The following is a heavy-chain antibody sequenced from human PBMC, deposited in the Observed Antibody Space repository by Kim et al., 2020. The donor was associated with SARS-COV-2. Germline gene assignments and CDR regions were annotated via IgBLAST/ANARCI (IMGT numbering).Heavy chain of an antibody. CDR3: ARHAGYNSAWFFDY. J-gene: IGHJ4*02. D-gene: IGHD2-15*01. Sequence: YLDSLQGRFAISRDSAKNTLLLEMNSLRAEDAAVYFCARHAGYNSAWFFDYWGQGARVTVAS. V-gene: IGHV3-7*03.